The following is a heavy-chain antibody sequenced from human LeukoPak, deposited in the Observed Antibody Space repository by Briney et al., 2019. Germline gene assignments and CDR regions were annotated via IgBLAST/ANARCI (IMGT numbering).Heavy chain of an antibody. CDR1: GFTVSSNY. Sequence: GGXXRLSCAASGFTVSSNYMSWVRQAPGKGLEWVSVIYSGGSTYYSDSVTGRFTISRDNSKKRLYLQMNSLRAEDTAVYYCARVETAMDDWGQGTLVTVSS. J-gene: IGHJ4*02. CDR2: IYSGGST. D-gene: IGHD5-18*01. V-gene: IGHV3-53*01. CDR3: ARVETAMDD.